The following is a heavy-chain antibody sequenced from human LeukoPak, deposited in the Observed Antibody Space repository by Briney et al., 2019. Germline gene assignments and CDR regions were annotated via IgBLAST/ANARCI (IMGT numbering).Heavy chain of an antibody. V-gene: IGHV4-39*07. J-gene: IGHJ5*02. Sequence: SETLSLTCTVSGASISHSNYYWGWIRQPPGKGLEWIGSIYYSGSTYYSPSLKSRVTISVDTSKNQFSLKLSSVTAADTAVYYCARLLRVGYCSTTTCNWFDPWGQGTLVTVSS. D-gene: IGHD2-2*03. CDR3: ARLLRVGYCSTTTCNWFDP. CDR1: GASISHSNYY. CDR2: IYYSGST.